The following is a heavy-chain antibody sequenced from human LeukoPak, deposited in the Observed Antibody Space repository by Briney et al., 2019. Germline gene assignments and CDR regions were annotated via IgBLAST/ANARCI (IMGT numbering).Heavy chain of an antibody. D-gene: IGHD2-15*01. CDR3: AKDMWYCSGGSCYSVDY. CDR2: IRYDGSNK. J-gene: IGHJ4*02. CDR1: GFTFTSYG. Sequence: PGRSLRLSCAASGFTFTSYGMHWVRQAPGKGLEWVAFIRYDGSNKYYADSVKGRFTISRDTSRNTLYLQMNSLRAEDTAVYYCAKDMWYCSGGSCYSVDYWGQGTLVTVSS. V-gene: IGHV3-30*02.